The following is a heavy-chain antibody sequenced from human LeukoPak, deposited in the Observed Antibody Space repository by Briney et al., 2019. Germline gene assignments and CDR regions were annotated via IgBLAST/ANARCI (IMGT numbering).Heavy chain of an antibody. Sequence: PSETLSLTCTVSGGSISSYYWSWIRQPPGKGLEWIGYIYYSGSTNYNPSLKSRVTISVDTSKNQFSLKLSSVTAVDTAVYYCARVSSSSSEYFDYWGQGTLVTVSS. J-gene: IGHJ4*02. D-gene: IGHD6-6*01. V-gene: IGHV4-59*01. CDR1: GGSISSYY. CDR2: IYYSGST. CDR3: ARVSSSSSEYFDY.